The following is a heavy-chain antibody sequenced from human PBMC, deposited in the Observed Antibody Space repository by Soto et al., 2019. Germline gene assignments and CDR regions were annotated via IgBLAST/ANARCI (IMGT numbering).Heavy chain of an antibody. Sequence: PSETLSLTCTVSGGSISSSSYYWGWIRQPPGKGLEWIGSIYYSGSTYYNPSLKSRVTISVDTSKNQFSLKLSSVTAADTAVYYCARVEGIVVVVDDIGLPQLYGMDVWGQGTTVTVSS. CDR2: IYYSGST. CDR1: GGSISSSSYY. V-gene: IGHV4-39*01. J-gene: IGHJ6*02. D-gene: IGHD2-15*01. CDR3: ARVEGIVVVVDDIGLPQLYGMDV.